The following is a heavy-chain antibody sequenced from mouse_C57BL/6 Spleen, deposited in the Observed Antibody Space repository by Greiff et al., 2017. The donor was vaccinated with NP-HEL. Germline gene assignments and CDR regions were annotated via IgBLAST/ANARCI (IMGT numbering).Heavy chain of an antibody. D-gene: IGHD2-4*01. V-gene: IGHV1-52*01. CDR1: GYTFTSYW. CDR2: IDPSDSET. J-gene: IGHJ2*01. Sequence: VQLQQPGAELVRPGSSVKLSCKASGYTFTSYWMHWVKQRPIQGLEWIGNIDPSDSETHYNQKFKDKATLTVDKSSSTAYMQLSSLTSEDSAVYYCARGDYVSYFDYWGQGTTLTVSS. CDR3: ARGDYVSYFDY.